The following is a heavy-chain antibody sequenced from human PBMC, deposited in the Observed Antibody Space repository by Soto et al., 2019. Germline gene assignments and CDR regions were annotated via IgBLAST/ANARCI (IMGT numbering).Heavy chain of an antibody. CDR2: ISAYIGNT. Sequence: ASVKVSCKASGYTFTHNAMHWVRQAPGQGLEWMGWISAYIGNTKYSQKLQGRVSMTTDTSASTVYMELRSLRSDDTAVYYCASGAHYYYGMDVWGQGTTVTVSS. CDR3: ASGAHYYYGMDV. D-gene: IGHD1-26*01. V-gene: IGHV1-18*01. CDR1: GYTFTHNA. J-gene: IGHJ6*02.